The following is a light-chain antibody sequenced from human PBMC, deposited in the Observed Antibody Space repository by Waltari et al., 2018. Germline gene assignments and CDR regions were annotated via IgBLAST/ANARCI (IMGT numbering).Light chain of an antibody. V-gene: IGLV2-11*01. CDR3: CSYAGSFTYV. CDR1: SSDVGGYNY. Sequence: QSALAQPRSVSGSPGQSVTISCIGASSDVGGYNYVSWYQQHPGKVPKLILYDVTERPSGVPDRFSGSKSGNTASLTISGLQAEDEADYYCCSYAGSFTYVFGTGTEVIVL. CDR2: DVT. J-gene: IGLJ1*01.